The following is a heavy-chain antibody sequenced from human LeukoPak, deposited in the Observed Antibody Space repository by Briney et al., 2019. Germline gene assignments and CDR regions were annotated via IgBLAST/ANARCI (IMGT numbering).Heavy chain of an antibody. J-gene: IGHJ4*02. CDR2: ISSSSTYI. CDR3: ARDLGTTMITSLGY. D-gene: IGHD3-22*01. V-gene: IGHV3-21*01. Sequence: GGSLRLSCAASGFTFSTMNWVRQAPGKGLEWVSSISSSSTYIYYADSVEGRFTISRDNAENSLFLEMNSLRAEDTAVYYCARDLGTTMITSLGYWGQGTLVTVSS. CDR1: GFTFST.